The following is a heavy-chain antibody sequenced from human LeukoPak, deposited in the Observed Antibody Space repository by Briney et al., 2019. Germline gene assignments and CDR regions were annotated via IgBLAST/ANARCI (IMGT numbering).Heavy chain of an antibody. D-gene: IGHD6-6*01. Sequence: PGGSLRLSCAASGFTFSSYAMSWVRQAPGKGLEWVSAISGSGGSTYYADSVKGRFTISRDNSKNTLYLQMNSLRAEDTAVYYCAKGWGSIAARPWAFDYWGQGTLVTVSS. V-gene: IGHV3-23*01. J-gene: IGHJ4*02. CDR2: ISGSGGST. CDR1: GFTFSSYA. CDR3: AKGWGSIAARPWAFDY.